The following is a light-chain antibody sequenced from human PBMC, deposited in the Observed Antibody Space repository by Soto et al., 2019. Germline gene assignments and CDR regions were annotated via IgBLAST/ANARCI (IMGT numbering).Light chain of an antibody. CDR1: QSISNW. V-gene: IGKV1-5*03. J-gene: IGKJ2*01. CDR2: RAS. Sequence: DIQMTQSPSTLSASVGDRVTITCRASQSISNWLAWYQHVSGKAPRLLMYRASDLESGVPSRFSGSGSGTEFTLTISRLQPDDFATYYCQQYHNYPYTFGQGTKVDIK. CDR3: QQYHNYPYT.